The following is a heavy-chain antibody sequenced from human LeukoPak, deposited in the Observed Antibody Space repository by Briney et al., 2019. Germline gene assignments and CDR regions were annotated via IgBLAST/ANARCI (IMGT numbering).Heavy chain of an antibody. CDR2: ISYDGSNK. J-gene: IGHJ3*02. CDR1: GFTFSSYA. D-gene: IGHD1-26*01. CDR3: ARELLSLDAFDI. V-gene: IGHV3-30-3*01. Sequence: PGGSLRLSCAASGFTFSSYAMHWVRQAPGKGLEWVAVISYDGSNKYYVDSVKGRFTISRDNSKNTLYLQMNSLRAEDTAVYYCARELLSLDAFDIWGQGTMVTVSS.